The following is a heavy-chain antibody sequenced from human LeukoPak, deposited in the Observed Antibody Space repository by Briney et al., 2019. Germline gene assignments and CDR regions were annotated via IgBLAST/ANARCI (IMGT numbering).Heavy chain of an antibody. D-gene: IGHD1-14*01. CDR2: LSDGGRST. CDR1: GVTFSSYG. Sequence: GGSLRLSCAASGVTFSSYGMSWVRQAPGKGLEWVSALSDGGRSTYYADSVKGRFTISRDNSRNTLYLQMNSLRGEDTAVYYCAKDAEGPLDYWGQGTLVTVYS. V-gene: IGHV3-23*01. J-gene: IGHJ4*02. CDR3: AKDAEGPLDY.